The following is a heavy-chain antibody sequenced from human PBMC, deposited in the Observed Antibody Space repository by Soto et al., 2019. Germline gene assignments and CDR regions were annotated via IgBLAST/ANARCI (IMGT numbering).Heavy chain of an antibody. D-gene: IGHD3-22*01. J-gene: IGHJ4*02. CDR3: ARDKLTYYDSSGQSAPVY. Sequence: QVQLVESGGGVDQPGRSLRLSCAASGFTFSSYAMHWVRQAPGKGLEWVAVISYDGSNKYYADSVKGRFTISRDNSKNTLYLQMNSLRAENTAVYYCARDKLTYYDSSGQSAPVYWGQGTLVTVSS. CDR1: GFTFSSYA. CDR2: ISYDGSNK. V-gene: IGHV3-30-3*01.